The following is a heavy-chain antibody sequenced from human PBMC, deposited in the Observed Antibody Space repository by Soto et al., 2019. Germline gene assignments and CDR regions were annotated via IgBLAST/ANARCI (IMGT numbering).Heavy chain of an antibody. J-gene: IGHJ6*02. Sequence: PGGSLRLSCAASGFTFSSYGMHWVRQAPGKGLEWVAVIWYDGSNKYYADTVKGRFTISRDNSENTLYLQMNSLRAEDTVVYYCARDAHCSSTSCYTDDYYYYGMDVWGQGTTVTVSS. CDR2: IWYDGSNK. CDR1: GFTFSSYG. CDR3: ARDAHCSSTSCYTDDYYYYGMDV. V-gene: IGHV3-33*01. D-gene: IGHD2-2*02.